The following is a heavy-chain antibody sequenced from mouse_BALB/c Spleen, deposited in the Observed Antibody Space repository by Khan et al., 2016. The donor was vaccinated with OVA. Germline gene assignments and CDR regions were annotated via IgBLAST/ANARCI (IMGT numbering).Heavy chain of an antibody. V-gene: IGHV3-2*02. CDR1: GYSITSDYA. D-gene: IGHD1-1*01. J-gene: IGHJ2*01. Sequence: EVKLEVSGPGLVKPSQSLSLTCTVTGYSITSDYAWNWIRQFPGNKLEWMGFISYSGNTNYNPSLKSRISITRDTSKNQFFLQLNSVTTEDTARYYCARVYGGDFDYWGQGTTLIVSS. CDR2: ISYSGNT. CDR3: ARVYGGDFDY.